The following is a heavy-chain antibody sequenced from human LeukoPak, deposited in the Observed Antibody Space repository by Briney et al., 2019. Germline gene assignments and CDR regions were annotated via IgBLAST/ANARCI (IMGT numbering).Heavy chain of an antibody. D-gene: IGHD5-12*01. V-gene: IGHV3-7*01. Sequence: GGSLRLSCAASGFTFSSYWMSWVRQAPGKGLEWVANIKQDGSEKYYADSVKGRFTISRDNAKNSLYLQMNSLRAEDTAVYYCARGGGSGYDESLDQWGQGTLVTVSS. CDR1: GFTFSSYW. CDR2: IKQDGSEK. CDR3: ARGGGSGYDESLDQ. J-gene: IGHJ5*02.